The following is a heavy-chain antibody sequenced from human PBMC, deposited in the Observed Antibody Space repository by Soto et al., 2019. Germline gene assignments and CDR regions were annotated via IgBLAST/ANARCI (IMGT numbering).Heavy chain of an antibody. Sequence: EVQLVESGGGLVKPGGSLRLSCAASGFTFSSYSMNWVRQAPGKGLEWVSSISSSSSYIYYADSVKGRFTISRDNAKNSLYLQMNSLRAEDTAVYYCARDVYSRYHFDYWGQGTLVTVSS. CDR2: ISSSSSYI. J-gene: IGHJ4*02. V-gene: IGHV3-21*01. D-gene: IGHD4-4*01. CDR3: ARDVYSRYHFDY. CDR1: GFTFSSYS.